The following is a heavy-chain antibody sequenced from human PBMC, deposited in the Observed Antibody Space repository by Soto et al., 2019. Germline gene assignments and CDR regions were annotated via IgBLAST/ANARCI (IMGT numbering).Heavy chain of an antibody. J-gene: IGHJ6*02. Sequence: QVQLVQSGAEVKKPGASVKVSCKVSGYTLTELSMPWVRQAPGKGLEWMGGFDPEDGETIYAQKFQGRVTMTEDTSTDPAYMELSSLRSEDTAVYYCATLTDTPMDYYCYYYGRDVWGQGTTVTVS. CDR1: GYTLTELS. CDR2: FDPEDGET. CDR3: ATLTDTPMDYYCYYYGRDV. V-gene: IGHV1-24*01. D-gene: IGHD5-18*01.